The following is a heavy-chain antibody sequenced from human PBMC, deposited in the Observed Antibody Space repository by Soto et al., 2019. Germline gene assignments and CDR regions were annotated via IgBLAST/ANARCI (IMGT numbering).Heavy chain of an antibody. CDR2: ISGSGGST. D-gene: IGHD2-15*01. J-gene: IGHJ4*02. V-gene: IGHV3-23*01. CDR3: AKGYRPWKIVVVVAATVPFDY. Sequence: EVQLLESGGGLVQPGGSLRLSCAASGFTFSSYAMSWVRQAPGKGLEWVSAISGSGGSTYYADSVKGRFTISRDNSKNTLYLQMNSLRAEDTAVYYCAKGYRPWKIVVVVAATVPFDYWGQGTLVTVSS. CDR1: GFTFSSYA.